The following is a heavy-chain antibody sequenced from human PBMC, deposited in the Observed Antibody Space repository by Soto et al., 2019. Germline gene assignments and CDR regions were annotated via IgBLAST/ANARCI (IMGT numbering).Heavy chain of an antibody. Sequence: GGSLRLSCAASGLAFSSYAMSWVRQAPGKGLEWVSAISGSGGITYYADSVKGRFTISRDNSKNTLYLQMNSLRAEHKAVYYCAKVVHFDYWGQGTLVTVSS. V-gene: IGHV3-23*01. CDR2: ISGSGGIT. CDR1: GLAFSSYA. D-gene: IGHD2-2*01. CDR3: AKVVHFDY. J-gene: IGHJ4*02.